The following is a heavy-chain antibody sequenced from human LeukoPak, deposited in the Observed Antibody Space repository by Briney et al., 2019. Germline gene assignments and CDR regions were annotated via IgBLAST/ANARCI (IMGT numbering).Heavy chain of an antibody. CDR1: GFTFSSYA. CDR3: AKDGYVSWAYQLSHFDY. V-gene: IGHV3-30*04. CDR2: ISYDGSNK. D-gene: IGHD2-2*03. Sequence: GGSLRLSCAASGFTFSSYAMHWVRQAPGKGLEWVAAISYDGSNKYYADSVKGRFTISRDNSKNTVYLQMNSLRAEDTAVYYCAKDGYVSWAYQLSHFDYWGQGTLVTVSS. J-gene: IGHJ4*02.